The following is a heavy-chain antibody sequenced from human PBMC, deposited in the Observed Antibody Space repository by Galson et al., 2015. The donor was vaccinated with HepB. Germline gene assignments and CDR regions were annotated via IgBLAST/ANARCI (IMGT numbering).Heavy chain of an antibody. V-gene: IGHV3-30*03. CDR1: EFTFSSYG. Sequence: SLRLSCAASEFTFSSYGIHWVRQAPGKGLEWVAVISYDGSNKYYADSVKGRFTISRDNSKNTLFLQMNSLSAEDKAVYYCAMVDYYGSGSYYNADYWGQGTLVTVSS. CDR2: ISYDGSNK. CDR3: AMVDYYGSGSYYNADY. D-gene: IGHD3-10*01. J-gene: IGHJ4*02.